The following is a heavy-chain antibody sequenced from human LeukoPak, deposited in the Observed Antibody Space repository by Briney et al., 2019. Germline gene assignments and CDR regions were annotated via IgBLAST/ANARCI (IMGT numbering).Heavy chain of an antibody. CDR2: IKQDGSEE. V-gene: IGHV3-7*01. CDR1: GFTFSNNW. D-gene: IGHD6-19*01. CDR3: ARDGAVAGRYYFDY. J-gene: IGHJ4*02. Sequence: GGSLRLSCAASGFTFSNNWMTWVRQAPGQGLEWVANIKQDGSEEYYVDSVKGRFTISRDNDKNSLYLQMNSLRAEDTAVYYCARDGAVAGRYYFDYWGQGILVTVSS.